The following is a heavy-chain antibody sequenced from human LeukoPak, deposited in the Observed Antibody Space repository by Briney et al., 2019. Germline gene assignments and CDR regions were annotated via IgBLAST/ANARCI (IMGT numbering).Heavy chain of an antibody. CDR1: GFTFGDNA. CDR2: IRSKAYGGTT. Sequence: GGSLRLSCTASGFTFGDNAMSWVRQAPGKGLEWVVFIRSKAYGGTTEYAASVKGRFTISRDDSRCVAYVQMTSLKTEETDVYYCTREVWAYTMDVWGKGTTVTVSS. J-gene: IGHJ6*03. CDR3: TREVWAYTMDV. D-gene: IGHD2-21*01. V-gene: IGHV3-49*04.